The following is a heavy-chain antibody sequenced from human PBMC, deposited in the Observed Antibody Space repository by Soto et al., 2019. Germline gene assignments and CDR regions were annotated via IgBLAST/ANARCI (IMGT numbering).Heavy chain of an antibody. CDR1: GFTFSDYY. V-gene: IGHV3-11*01. J-gene: IGHJ6*03. CDR2: ISSSGSTI. CDR3: ARDRGYCSGGSCLNPGRGKYYYMDV. Sequence: GGSLRLSCAASGFTFSDYYMSWIRQAPGKGLEWVSYISSSGSTIYYADSVKGRFTISRDNAKNSLYLQMNSLRAEDTAVYYCARDRGYCSGGSCLNPGRGKYYYMDVWGKGTTVTVSS. D-gene: IGHD2-15*01.